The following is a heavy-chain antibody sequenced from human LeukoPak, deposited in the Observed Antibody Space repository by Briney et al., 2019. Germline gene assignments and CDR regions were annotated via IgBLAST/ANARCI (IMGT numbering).Heavy chain of an antibody. J-gene: IGHJ4*02. CDR1: GDSVSTINSY. CDR3: ARLRKGRYFDYFFES. Sequence: SETLSLTCTVSGDSVSTINSYWGWIRQPPGKGLQWIGNVYYSGKANYSPSLRSRVTVSVDTSKNRFSLKMTSVTAADTAVYFCARLRKGRYFDYFFESWGQGTLVTVSS. D-gene: IGHD3-9*01. CDR2: VYYSGKA. V-gene: IGHV4-39*02.